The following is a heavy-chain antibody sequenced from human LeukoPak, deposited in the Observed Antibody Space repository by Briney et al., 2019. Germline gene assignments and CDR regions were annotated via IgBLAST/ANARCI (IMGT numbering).Heavy chain of an antibody. CDR2: IYHSGTT. CDR1: GYSISIDCY. J-gene: IGHJ4*02. V-gene: IGHV4-38-2*02. CDR3: AGKRAFYYFDS. Sequence: SETLSLTCTVSGYSISIDCYWGWVRQTPGKGLEWIASIYHSGTTDYNPSLQSRITMFVDTSRNQFSLKLRSVTAADTAVYYCAGKRAFYYFDSWGPGTLVTVSA.